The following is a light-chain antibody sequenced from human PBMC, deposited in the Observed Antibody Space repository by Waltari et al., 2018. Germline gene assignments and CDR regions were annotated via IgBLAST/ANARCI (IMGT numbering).Light chain of an antibody. Sequence: EIVMTQSPDTLSVSPGASATLSCRASQNIGNNLAWYQQKPGQAPRLLIYGASSTAIGIPDRFSGSGSGTEFTLTISSLQSEDFAVYLCHQYNSWPPYTFGQGTKLEIK. J-gene: IGKJ2*01. CDR3: HQYNSWPPYT. CDR1: QNIGNN. V-gene: IGKV3-15*01. CDR2: GAS.